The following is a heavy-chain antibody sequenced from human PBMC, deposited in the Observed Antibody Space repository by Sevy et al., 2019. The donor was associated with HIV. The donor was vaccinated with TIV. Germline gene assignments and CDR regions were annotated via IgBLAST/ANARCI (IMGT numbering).Heavy chain of an antibody. J-gene: IGHJ6*02. CDR3: ARGGYCSSTSCYTDFYYGMDV. D-gene: IGHD2-2*02. Sequence: GGSLRLSCAASGFTFSDYYMSWIRQAPGKGLEWVSYISSSGSTIYYADSVKGRFTISRDNAKNSLYLQMNSLRAEDTAVYYCARGGYCSSTSCYTDFYYGMDVWGQGTTVTVSS. V-gene: IGHV3-11*01. CDR2: ISSSGSTI. CDR1: GFTFSDYY.